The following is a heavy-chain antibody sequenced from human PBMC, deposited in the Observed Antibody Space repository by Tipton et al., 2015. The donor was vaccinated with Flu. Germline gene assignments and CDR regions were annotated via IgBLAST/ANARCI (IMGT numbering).Heavy chain of an antibody. CDR3: AKVIPELVAGLDY. CDR1: GFTLTRYG. CDR2: FSVRGGAT. Sequence: AVSGFTLTRYGMSWVRQAPGKGLEWISGFSVRGGATFFADSVKGRFTISRDNSKNMLYLQMNSLRPEDTATYYCAKVIPELVAGLDYWGQGTLVTVPS. J-gene: IGHJ4*02. D-gene: IGHD6-19*01. V-gene: IGHV3-23*01.